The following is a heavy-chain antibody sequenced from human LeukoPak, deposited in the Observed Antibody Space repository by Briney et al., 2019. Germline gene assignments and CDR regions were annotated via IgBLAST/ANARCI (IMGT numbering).Heavy chain of an antibody. CDR3: ARGQWLRPYYYYGMDV. J-gene: IGHJ6*04. CDR1: GGTFSSYA. D-gene: IGHD5-12*01. CDR2: IIPIFGTA. Sequence: GASVKVSFKSSGGTFSSYAISWVRQPPGQGLEWMGGIIPIFGTANYAQKFQGRVTITADKATSTAYMELSSLRSEDTAVYYCARGQWLRPYYYYGMDVWGKGTTVTVSS. V-gene: IGHV1-69*06.